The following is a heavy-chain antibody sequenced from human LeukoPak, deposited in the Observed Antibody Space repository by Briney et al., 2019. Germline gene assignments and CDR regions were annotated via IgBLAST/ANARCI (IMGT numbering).Heavy chain of an antibody. Sequence: ASVKVSCKASGYTFTSYGISWVRQAPGQGLEWMGWISGYNGNTNYAQKLQGRVTMTTDTSTSTAYMELRCLRSDDTAVYYCAREPHRDSDAFDIWGQGTMVSVSS. D-gene: IGHD2-21*01. CDR1: GYTFTSYG. CDR3: AREPHRDSDAFDI. V-gene: IGHV1-18*01. CDR2: ISGYNGNT. J-gene: IGHJ3*02.